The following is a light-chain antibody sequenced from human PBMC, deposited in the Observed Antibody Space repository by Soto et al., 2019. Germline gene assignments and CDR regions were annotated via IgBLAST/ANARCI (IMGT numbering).Light chain of an antibody. J-gene: IGKJ4*01. Sequence: DLPMTQSPSTLSASVGDRVTITCRASQSISSWLAWYQQKPGKAPKILIYDASSLQSGVPSRFSGSGSGTEFTLTISSLQPDDFATYYCQHYNSYPLTFGGGTKVEIK. V-gene: IGKV1-5*01. CDR2: DAS. CDR1: QSISSW. CDR3: QHYNSYPLT.